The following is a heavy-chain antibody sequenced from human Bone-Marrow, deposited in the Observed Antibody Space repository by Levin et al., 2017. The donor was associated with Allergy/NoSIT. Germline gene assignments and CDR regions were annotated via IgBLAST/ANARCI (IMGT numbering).Heavy chain of an antibody. D-gene: IGHD1/OR15-1a*01. CDR1: GFTFSDYA. V-gene: IGHV3-21*01. Sequence: PGGSLRLSCVVSGFTFSDYAMNWVRQTPGKGLEWVTSISRSGNDIYDADSVKGRFTISRDNANNSLSLQMNSLRAEDTGIYYCARSRSITGTEDLKLMDVWGQGTTVTVSS. CDR3: ARSRSITGTEDLKLMDV. J-gene: IGHJ6*02. CDR2: ISRSGNDI.